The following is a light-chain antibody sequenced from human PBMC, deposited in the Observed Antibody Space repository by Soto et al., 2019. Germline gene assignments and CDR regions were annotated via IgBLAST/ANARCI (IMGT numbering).Light chain of an antibody. Sequence: QSALTQRASVSGSPGQSITISCTGTRSDVGGYNYVSWYQQHPGKAPKLIIYDVTNRPSGVSNRFSGSKSGNTASLTISGLQAEDEADYYCNSYRSGSTRVFGGGTKLTVL. V-gene: IGLV2-14*03. CDR2: DVT. CDR1: RSDVGGYNY. CDR3: NSYRSGSTRV. J-gene: IGLJ3*02.